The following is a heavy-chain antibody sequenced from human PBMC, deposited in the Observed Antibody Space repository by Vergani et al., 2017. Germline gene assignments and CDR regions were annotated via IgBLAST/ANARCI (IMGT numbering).Heavy chain of an antibody. V-gene: IGHV1-69*02. D-gene: IGHD2-15*01. CDR1: GGTFSSYT. J-gene: IGHJ6*02. CDR3: ARGGGGLNYYYYGMDV. CDR2: IIPILGIA. Sequence: QVQLVQSGAEVKKPGSSVKVSCKASGGTFSSYTISWVRQAPGQGLEWMGRIIPILGIANYAQKFQGRVTITADKSTSTAYMELSSLRSEDTAVYYWARGGGGLNYYYYGMDVWGQGTTVTVSS.